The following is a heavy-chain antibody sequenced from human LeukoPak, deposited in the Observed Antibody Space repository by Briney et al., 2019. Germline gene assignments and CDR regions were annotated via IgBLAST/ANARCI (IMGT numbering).Heavy chain of an antibody. J-gene: IGHJ4*02. D-gene: IGHD2-2*01. CDR3: AKDYCTGTNCYGDY. CDR2: VSAGGGDT. V-gene: IGHV3-23*01. CDR1: GFTFSNYA. Sequence: GGSLRLSCAASGFTFSNYAMTWVRQAPGKGLEWVSAVSAGGGDTYYADFVKGRFTISRDNSKSTLYLQMNSLRAEDTAVYYCAKDYCTGTNCYGDYWGQGTLVTVSS.